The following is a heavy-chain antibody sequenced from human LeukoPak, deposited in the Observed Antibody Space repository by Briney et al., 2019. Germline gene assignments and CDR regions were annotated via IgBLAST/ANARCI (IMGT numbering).Heavy chain of an antibody. D-gene: IGHD6-19*01. Sequence: PGGSLRLSCAASGFTFSSYSMNWVRQAPGKGLEWVSSISSSSSYIYYADSVKGRFTISRDNAKNSLYLQMNSLRAEDTAVYYCARDRVAVKAFDIWGQGTMVTVSS. V-gene: IGHV3-21*01. CDR3: ARDRVAVKAFDI. J-gene: IGHJ3*02. CDR1: GFTFSSYS. CDR2: ISSSSSYI.